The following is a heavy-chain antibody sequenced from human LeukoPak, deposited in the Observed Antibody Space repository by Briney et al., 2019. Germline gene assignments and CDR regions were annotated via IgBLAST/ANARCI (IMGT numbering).Heavy chain of an antibody. CDR1: GYTFTSYA. D-gene: IGHD6-19*01. CDR2: ISAGNGNT. CDR3: ARNGLRAVANCYGMDV. J-gene: IGHJ6*02. V-gene: IGHV1-3*01. Sequence: GASVKVSCKASGYTFTSYAMHWVRQAPGQRLEWMGWISAGNGNTKYSQKFQGRVTITRDTSASTAYMELSSLRSEDTAVYYCARNGLRAVANCYGMDVWGQGTTVTVSS.